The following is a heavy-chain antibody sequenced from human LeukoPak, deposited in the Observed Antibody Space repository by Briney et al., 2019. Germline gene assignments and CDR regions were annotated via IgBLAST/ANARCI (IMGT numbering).Heavy chain of an antibody. CDR3: ARQYSTSWWGYFDN. Sequence: PSETLSLTCTASTGSVTGRYYWSWIRQPPGKGLEWIGYIYYSGSTNYNPSLKSRVTISIDTSKNQFSLNLSSVTAADTAVYYCARQYSTSWWGYFDNWGQGTLVTVSS. CDR2: IYYSGST. J-gene: IGHJ4*02. D-gene: IGHD6-13*01. V-gene: IGHV4-61*01. CDR1: TGSVTGRYY.